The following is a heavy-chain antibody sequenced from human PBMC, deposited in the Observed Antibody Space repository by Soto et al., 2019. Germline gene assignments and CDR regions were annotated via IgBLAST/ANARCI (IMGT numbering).Heavy chain of an antibody. CDR2: IVVGSGNT. V-gene: IGHV1-58*02. J-gene: IGHJ6*02. Sequence: QMQLVQSGPEVKKPGTSVKVSCKASGFTFTSSAMQWVRQARGQRLEWIGWIVVGSGNTNYAQKFQERVTITRDMSTSTAYMELSSLRSEDTAVYYCAADSHSSGWHPAGMDVWGQGTTVTVSS. D-gene: IGHD6-25*01. CDR3: AADSHSSGWHPAGMDV. CDR1: GFTFTSSA.